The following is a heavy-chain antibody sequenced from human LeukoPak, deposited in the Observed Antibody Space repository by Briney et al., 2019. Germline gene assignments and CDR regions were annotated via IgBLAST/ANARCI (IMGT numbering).Heavy chain of an antibody. Sequence: KTSETLSLTCTVSGGSISSGGYYWSWIRQPPGKGLEWIGYIYHSGSTYYNPSLKSRVTISVDRSKNQFSLKLSSVTAADTAVYYCARDRRRSYDILTGYPDYWGQGTLVTVSS. CDR1: GGSISSGGYY. CDR3: ARDRRRSYDILTGYPDY. V-gene: IGHV4-30-2*01. CDR2: IYHSGST. J-gene: IGHJ4*02. D-gene: IGHD3-9*01.